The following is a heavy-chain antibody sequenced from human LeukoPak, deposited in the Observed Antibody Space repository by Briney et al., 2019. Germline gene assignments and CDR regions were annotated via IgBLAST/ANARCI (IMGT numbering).Heavy chain of an antibody. CDR3: ARDWVIAVPPPPPNWFDP. J-gene: IGHJ5*02. CDR1: GFTFSSYS. D-gene: IGHD6-19*01. V-gene: IGHV3-21*01. Sequence: PGGSLRLSCAASGFTFSSYSMNWVRQAPGKGLEWVSSISSSSSYIYYADSVKGRFTISRDNAKNSLYLQMNSLRAEDTAVYYCARDWVIAVPPPPPNWFDPWGQGTLVTVSS. CDR2: ISSSSSYI.